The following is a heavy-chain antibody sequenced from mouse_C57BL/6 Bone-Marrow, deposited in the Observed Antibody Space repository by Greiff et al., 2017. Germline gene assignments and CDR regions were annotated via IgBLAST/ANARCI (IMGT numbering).Heavy chain of an antibody. D-gene: IGHD2-3*01. CDR1: GFTFSSYA. V-gene: IGHV5-4*01. J-gene: IGHJ4*01. CDR2: ISDGGSYT. CDR3: ARAVRLLQAMDY. Sequence: EVHLVESGGGLVKPGGSLKLSCAASGFTFSSYAMSWVRQTPEKRLEWVATISDGGSYTYYPDNVKGRFTISRDNAKNNLYLQISHLKSEDTAIYYCARAVRLLQAMDYWGQGTSVTVSS.